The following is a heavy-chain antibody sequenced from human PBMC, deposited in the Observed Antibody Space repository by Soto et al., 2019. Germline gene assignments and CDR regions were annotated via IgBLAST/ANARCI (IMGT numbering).Heavy chain of an antibody. CDR1: GFTFSSYG. Sequence: SGGSLRLSCAASGFTFSSYGMHWVRQAPGKGLEWVAVIWYDGSNKYYADSVKGRFTISRDNSKNTLYLQMNSLRAEDTAVYYCARDQIVVVPAANNWFDPWGQGTLVTVSS. V-gene: IGHV3-33*01. CDR2: IWYDGSNK. D-gene: IGHD2-2*01. J-gene: IGHJ5*02. CDR3: ARDQIVVVPAANNWFDP.